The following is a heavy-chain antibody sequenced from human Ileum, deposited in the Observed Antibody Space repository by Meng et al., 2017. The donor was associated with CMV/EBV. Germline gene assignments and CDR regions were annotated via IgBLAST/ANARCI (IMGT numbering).Heavy chain of an antibody. CDR2: MRSDGSDI. CDR3: ARRWESLSYFDY. Sequence: GESLKISCAASGFIFSSYGMHWVRQAPGKGLEWVAFMRSDGSDIQYVDSVKGRFIISRDNSNNMLYLQMNRLRLDDTAIYYCARRWESLSYFDYWGQGAPVTVSS. CDR1: GFIFSSYG. V-gene: IGHV3-30*02. J-gene: IGHJ4*02. D-gene: IGHD1-26*01.